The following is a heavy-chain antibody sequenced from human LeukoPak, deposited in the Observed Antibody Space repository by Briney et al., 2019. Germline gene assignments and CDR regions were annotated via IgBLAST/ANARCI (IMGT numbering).Heavy chain of an antibody. J-gene: IGHJ5*02. Sequence: GGSLRLSCAVSGFTFSSYDMSWVRQAPGKGLEWVSAISGSGASTYYADSVKGRFTISRDNSKSTLHLQMDSLRAEDTAVYYCAKDRHAPGRYCSSTTCFPFDPWGQGTLVTVSS. CDR2: ISGSGAST. CDR1: GFTFSSYD. CDR3: AKDRHAPGRYCSSTTCFPFDP. D-gene: IGHD2-2*01. V-gene: IGHV3-23*01.